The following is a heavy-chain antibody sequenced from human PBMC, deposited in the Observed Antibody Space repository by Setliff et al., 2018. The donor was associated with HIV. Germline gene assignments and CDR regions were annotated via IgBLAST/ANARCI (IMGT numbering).Heavy chain of an antibody. V-gene: IGHV4-39*07. CDR2: IYYSGSA. CDR3: AGGPGTTSIDY. D-gene: IGHD1-26*01. CDR1: GGSISISNDY. Sequence: SETLSLTCTVSGGSISISNDYWGWIRQPPGKGLEWIGNIYYSGSANYNPSLKGRVTISVDTSKIQFSLELISVTAADTAVYYCAGGPGTTSIDYWAQGTLVTVSS. J-gene: IGHJ4*02.